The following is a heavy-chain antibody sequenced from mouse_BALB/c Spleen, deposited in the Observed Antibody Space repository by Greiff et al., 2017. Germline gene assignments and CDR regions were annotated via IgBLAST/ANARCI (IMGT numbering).Heavy chain of an antibody. CDR1: GFSLTSYG. CDR2: IWSGGST. V-gene: IGHV2-2*02. Sequence: QVQLKQSGPGLVQPSQSLSITCTVSGFSLTSYGVHWVRQSPGKGLEWLGVIWSGGSTDYNAAFISRLSISKDNSKSQVFFKMNSLQANDTAIYYCARRGGGYDGRVYFDYWGQGTTLTVSS. J-gene: IGHJ2*01. CDR3: ARRGGGYDGRVYFDY. D-gene: IGHD2-14*01.